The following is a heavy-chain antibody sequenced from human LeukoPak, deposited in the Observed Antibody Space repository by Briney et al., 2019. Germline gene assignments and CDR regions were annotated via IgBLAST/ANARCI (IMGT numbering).Heavy chain of an antibody. V-gene: IGHV3-21*04. CDR3: ATYRQVLLPFES. D-gene: IGHD2-8*02. CDR2: ISGSSSYI. Sequence: GGSLRLSCAASGFTFSSYSMNWVRQAPGKGLEWVSSISGSSSYIYYADSAKGRFTISRDNAKNSLYLQMNSLRAEDTAIYYCATYRQVLLPFESWGQGTLVTVSS. J-gene: IGHJ4*02. CDR1: GFTFSSYS.